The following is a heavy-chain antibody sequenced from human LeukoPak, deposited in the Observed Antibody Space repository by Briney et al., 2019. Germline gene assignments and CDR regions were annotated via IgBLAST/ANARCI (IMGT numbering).Heavy chain of an antibody. D-gene: IGHD2-2*02. Sequence: SPSETLSLTCTVSGYSISSTYYWGWIRQPPGKGLEWIGSIYHSGSTYNNPSLKSRVTMSVDTSKNQFSLKLSSVTAADTAVYYCAREGSYCSSTSCYTWSRYYYYYMDVWGKGTTVTVSS. CDR1: GYSISSTYY. J-gene: IGHJ6*03. CDR3: AREGSYCSSTSCYTWSRYYYYYMDV. V-gene: IGHV4-38-2*02. CDR2: IYHSGST.